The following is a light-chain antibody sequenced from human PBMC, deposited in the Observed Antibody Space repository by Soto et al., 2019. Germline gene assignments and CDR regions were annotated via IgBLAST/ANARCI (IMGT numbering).Light chain of an antibody. J-gene: IGLJ3*02. CDR3: QTWGTGYWV. V-gene: IGLV4-69*01. CDR1: SGHSSYA. Sequence: QAVVTQSPSASASLGASVKLTCTLSSGHSSYAIAWHQQQPEKGPRYLMKLNSDGSHSKGDGIPDRFSGSSSGAERYLTISSLQSEDEADYYCQTWGTGYWVFGGGTKLTVL. CDR2: LNSDGSH.